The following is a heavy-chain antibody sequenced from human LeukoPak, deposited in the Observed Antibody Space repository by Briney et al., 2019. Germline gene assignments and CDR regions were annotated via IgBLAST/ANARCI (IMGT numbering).Heavy chain of an antibody. CDR1: GFSFSSYG. CDR3: AKDQLNRFCSAGSCSITHDY. D-gene: IGHD2-15*01. Sequence: GGSLRLSCAASGFSFSSYGMSWVRQAPGQGLEWVSSITGSTRTTYYADSVKGRFTISRDNSRNTLSLQMNSPRDEDTAVYYCAKDQLNRFCSAGSCSITHDYWGQGTLVTVSS. V-gene: IGHV3-23*01. J-gene: IGHJ4*02. CDR2: ITGSTRTT.